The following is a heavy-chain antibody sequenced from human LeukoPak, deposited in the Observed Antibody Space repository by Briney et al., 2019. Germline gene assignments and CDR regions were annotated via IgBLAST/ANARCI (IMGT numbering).Heavy chain of an antibody. CDR1: GFIVSTNY. CDR3: AGRGDYYGSAPFDY. D-gene: IGHD3-10*01. CDR2: IYSGGGT. Sequence: GGSLRLSCAASGFIVSTNYMSWVRQAPGKGLEWVSVIYSGGGTNYADSVKGRFTISRDNAKNSLYLEMNSLRAEDTAVYYCAGRGDYYGSAPFDYWGQGTLVTVSS. J-gene: IGHJ4*02. V-gene: IGHV3-66*01.